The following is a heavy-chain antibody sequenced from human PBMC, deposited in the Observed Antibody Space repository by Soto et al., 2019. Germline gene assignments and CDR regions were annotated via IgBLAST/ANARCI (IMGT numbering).Heavy chain of an antibody. CDR3: ARMLSSSVDN. V-gene: IGHV1-18*01. CDR2: ISTYIGNA. CDR1: GYSFSSYG. Sequence: ASVKVSCKASGYSFSSYGITWVRQAPGQGLEWMGWISTYIGNAKYAQKFQGRVTLTTDTSTGTAYMELRSLRSDDTAVYYCARMLSSSVDNWGQATLVTVYS. D-gene: IGHD2-2*01. J-gene: IGHJ4*02.